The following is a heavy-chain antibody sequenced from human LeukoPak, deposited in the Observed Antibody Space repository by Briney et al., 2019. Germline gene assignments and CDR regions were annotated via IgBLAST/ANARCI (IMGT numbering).Heavy chain of an antibody. CDR1: GFTFSSYS. V-gene: IGHV3-72*01. CDR3: GRIGSYGGVVY. D-gene: IGHD1-26*01. Sequence: PGGSLRLSCAASGFTFSSYSMNWVRQAPGKGLEWVGRIRNKANSYTTEYAASVKGRFTISRDDSKNSLYLQMNSLKTEDTAVYYCGRIGSYGGVVYWGQGTLVTVSS. J-gene: IGHJ4*02. CDR2: IRNKANSYTT.